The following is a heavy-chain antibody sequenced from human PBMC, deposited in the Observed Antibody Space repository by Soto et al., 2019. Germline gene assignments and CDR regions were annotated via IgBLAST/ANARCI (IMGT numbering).Heavy chain of an antibody. D-gene: IGHD2-21*01. CDR2: IKQDGSAT. J-gene: IGHJ5*02. V-gene: IGHV3-7*01. CDR3: ASARHIGP. CDR1: GFTFSNYW. Sequence: GGSLRLSCAASGFTFSNYWMSWVRQAPGKGLEWVTNIKQDGSATNYVDSVKGRFTISRDNAENSLYLQMNSLRAEDTAVYYCASARHIGPWGQGTLVTVSS.